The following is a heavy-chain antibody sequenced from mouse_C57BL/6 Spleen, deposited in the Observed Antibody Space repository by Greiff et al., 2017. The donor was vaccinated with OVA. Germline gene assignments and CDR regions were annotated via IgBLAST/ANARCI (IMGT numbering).Heavy chain of an antibody. V-gene: IGHV1-80*01. CDR3: ARFTTVVATDYFDY. CDR2: IYPGDGDT. J-gene: IGHJ2*01. D-gene: IGHD1-1*01. CDR1: GYAFSSYW. Sequence: VQLQQSGAELVKPGASVKISCKASGYAFSSYWMNWVKQRPGKGLEWIGQIYPGDGDTNYNGKFKGKATLTADKSSSTAYMQLSSLTSEDSAFYFCARFTTVVATDYFDYWGQGTTLTVSS.